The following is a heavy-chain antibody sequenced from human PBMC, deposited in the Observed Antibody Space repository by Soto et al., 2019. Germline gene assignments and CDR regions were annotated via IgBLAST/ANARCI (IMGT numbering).Heavy chain of an antibody. J-gene: IGHJ4*02. Sequence: PGGSLRLSCAASGFTFSSYSMNWVRQAPGKGLEWVSYISSSSSTIYYADSVKGRFTISRDNAKNSLYLQMNSLRAEDTAVYYCARDLSGVRGYWGQGTLVTVSS. CDR2: ISSSSSTI. CDR1: GFTFSSYS. CDR3: ARDLSGVRGY. V-gene: IGHV3-48*01. D-gene: IGHD7-27*01.